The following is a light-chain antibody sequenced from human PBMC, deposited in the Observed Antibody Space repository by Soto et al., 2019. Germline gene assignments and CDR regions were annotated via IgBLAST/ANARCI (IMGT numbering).Light chain of an antibody. V-gene: IGLV1-47*01. J-gene: IGLJ2*01. CDR2: RNN. CDR1: SSNIGINY. CDR3: AAWDDSLSGHVV. Sequence: QSVLTQPPSASGTPGQRVTISCSGSSSNIGINYVYWYQQLPGTAPKLLIYRNNQRPSGVPDRFSGSKSGTSASLAISGLRSEDEAEYYCAAWDDSLSGHVVFGGGTKLTVL.